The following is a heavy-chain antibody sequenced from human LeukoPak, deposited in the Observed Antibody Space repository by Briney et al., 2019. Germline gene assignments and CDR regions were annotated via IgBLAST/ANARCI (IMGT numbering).Heavy chain of an antibody. CDR3: ARVSRVAYFDY. V-gene: IGHV3-23*01. Sequence: GGSLRLSCAASGFTFNTYAMSWVRQAPGKGLQWVSAITDSGGVTYYADSVKGRFTISRDNAKNSLYLQMNSLRAEDTALYYCARVSRVAYFDYWGQGTLVTVSS. D-gene: IGHD3-3*01. CDR2: ITDSGGVT. J-gene: IGHJ4*02. CDR1: GFTFNTYA.